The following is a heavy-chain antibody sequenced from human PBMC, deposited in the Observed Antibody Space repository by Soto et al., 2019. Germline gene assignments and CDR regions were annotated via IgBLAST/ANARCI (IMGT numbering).Heavy chain of an antibody. J-gene: IGHJ6*02. CDR1: GFTFSNAW. D-gene: IGHD6-13*01. V-gene: IGHV3-15*07. CDR3: TTDRKAAAGTVFYYYYYGMDV. CDR2: IKSKTDGGTT. Sequence: VQLVESGGGLVQPGGSLRLSCAASGFTFSNAWMNWVRQAPGKGLEWVGRIKSKTDGGTTDYAAPVKGRFTISRDDSKNTLYLQMNSLKTEDTAVYYCTTDRKAAAGTVFYYYYYGMDVWGQGTTVTVSS.